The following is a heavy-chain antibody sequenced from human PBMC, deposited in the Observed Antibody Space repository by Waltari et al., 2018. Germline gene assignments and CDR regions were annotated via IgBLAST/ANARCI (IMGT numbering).Heavy chain of an antibody. Sequence: EVQLLESGGGLVQPGGSLRLSCAASGFTFSSYAMSWVRQAPGKGLEWVSAISGSGGSTYTEDSGKGRLTISRENSKNTRYLQRNSRRAEDTAVYYCAKGVWECSSTSCYYLDYWGQGTLVTVSS. V-gene: IGHV3-23*01. CDR2: ISGSGGST. CDR1: GFTFSSYA. CDR3: AKGVWECSSTSCYYLDY. D-gene: IGHD2-2*01. J-gene: IGHJ4*02.